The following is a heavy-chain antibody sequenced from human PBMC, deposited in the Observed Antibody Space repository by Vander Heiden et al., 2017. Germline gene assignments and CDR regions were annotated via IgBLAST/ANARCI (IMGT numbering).Heavy chain of an antibody. D-gene: IGHD3-16*02. J-gene: IGHJ4*02. CDR3: AHYDYVWGSYRCFDY. CDR2: IYWNDDK. V-gene: IGHV2-5*01. Sequence: QITLKESGPTLVKPTQTLTLPCTFSGFSLTTLGGGVAWIRQPPGKALEWLALIYWNDDKRYSPTLKSRLTITKDTSENRVVLTMTNMDPVDTATYFCAHYDYVWGSYRCFDYWGQGTLVSVSS. CDR1: GFSLTTLGGG.